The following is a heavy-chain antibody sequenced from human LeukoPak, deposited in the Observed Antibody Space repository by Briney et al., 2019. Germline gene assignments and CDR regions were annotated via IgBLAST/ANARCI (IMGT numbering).Heavy chain of an antibody. V-gene: IGHV3-66*01. D-gene: IGHD1-26*01. CDR3: AAAGTSGSDHY. CDR2: FYSGERT. J-gene: IGHJ4*02. CDR1: GITVSSND. Sequence: PGESLRLSCAASGITVSSNDMSWVRQAPGKGLECVSIFYSGERTQYADSVKDRFIISRDNSKNTVYLQMGSLRAEDMAVYYCAAAGTSGSDHYWGQGTLVTVSS.